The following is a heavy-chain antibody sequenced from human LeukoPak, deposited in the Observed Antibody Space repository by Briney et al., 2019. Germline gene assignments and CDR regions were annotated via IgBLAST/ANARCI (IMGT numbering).Heavy chain of an antibody. V-gene: IGHV1-69*01. D-gene: IGHD5-12*01. CDR1: GGTFSSYA. CDR3: ARAGYSGYDPFDY. CDR2: IIPIFGTA. J-gene: IGHJ4*02. Sequence: SVKVSCKASGGTFSSYAISWVRQAPGQGPEWMGGIIPIFGTANYAQKFQGRVAITADESTSTAYMELSSLRSEDTAVYYCARAGYSGYDPFDYWGQGTPVTVSS.